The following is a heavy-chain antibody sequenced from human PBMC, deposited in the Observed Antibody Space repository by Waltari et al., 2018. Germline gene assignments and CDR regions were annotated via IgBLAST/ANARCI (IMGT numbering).Heavy chain of an antibody. Sequence: QVQLQESGPGLVKPSQTLSLTCTVSDGSISGGDYYWSWIRQPPGKGLEWIGCIYYSGGAYYNPSLKSRLTMSVDTSKNQFSLNLTSMTAADTAVYYCARGNYGFWSWAFDIWGQGTMVTVSS. D-gene: IGHD3-3*01. CDR2: IYYSGGA. CDR1: DGSISGGDYY. CDR3: ARGNYGFWSWAFDI. J-gene: IGHJ3*02. V-gene: IGHV4-30-4*08.